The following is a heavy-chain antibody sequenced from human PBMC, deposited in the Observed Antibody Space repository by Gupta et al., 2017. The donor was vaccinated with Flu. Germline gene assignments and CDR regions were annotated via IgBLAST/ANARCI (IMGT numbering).Heavy chain of an antibody. D-gene: IGHD3-16*01. J-gene: IGHJ4*02. CDR3: VKGRTMIPNTRLGDD. CDR2: ISDNGGAA. V-gene: IGHV3-23*01. Sequence: APGKGLEWVSTISDNGGAAYYADSVRGRFSISRDNPKSTLYLQANSLGAEDTAIYYCVKGRTMIPNTRLGDDWGQGTLVTVSS.